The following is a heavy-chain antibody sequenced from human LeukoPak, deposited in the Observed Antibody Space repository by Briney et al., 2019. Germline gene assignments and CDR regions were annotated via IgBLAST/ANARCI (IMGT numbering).Heavy chain of an antibody. J-gene: IGHJ4*02. CDR1: GFTFSSYA. Sequence: GGSLRLSCAASGFTFSSYAMRWVRQAPGKGLEWVSAISGSGGSTYYADSVKGRFTISRDNSKNTLYLQMNSLRAEDTAVYYCAKDHRRGYYSDSSGSSSRLFDYWGQGTLVTVSS. D-gene: IGHD3-22*01. CDR3: AKDHRRGYYSDSSGSSSRLFDY. V-gene: IGHV3-23*01. CDR2: ISGSGGST.